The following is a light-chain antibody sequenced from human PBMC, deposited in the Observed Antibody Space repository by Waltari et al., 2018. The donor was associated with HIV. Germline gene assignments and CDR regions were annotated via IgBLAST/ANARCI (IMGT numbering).Light chain of an antibody. Sequence: DIQMTQSPSSLSASVGDRVTITCRASQSITKYLNWYQQKPVTAPKLLIYATSSLQSGVPSRFSGHGSGTVFTLTIDSLQPEDFATYYCQQSYNNPWTFGQGTKVEMK. CDR1: QSITKY. CDR2: ATS. J-gene: IGKJ1*01. V-gene: IGKV1-39*01. CDR3: QQSYNNPWT.